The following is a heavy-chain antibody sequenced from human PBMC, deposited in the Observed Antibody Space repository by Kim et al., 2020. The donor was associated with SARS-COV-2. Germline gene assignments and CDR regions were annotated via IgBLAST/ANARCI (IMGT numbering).Heavy chain of an antibody. D-gene: IGHD2-2*01. J-gene: IGHJ6*02. CDR3: ARVLSPAAKNRGLIDYYYGMDV. Sequence: GGSLRLSCAASGFTFSSYWMSWVRQAPGKGLEWVANIKQDGSEKYYVDSVKGRFTISRDNAKNSLYLQMNSLRAEDTAVYYCARVLSPAAKNRGLIDYYYGMDVWGQGTTVTVSS. CDR1: GFTFSSYW. V-gene: IGHV3-7*01. CDR2: IKQDGSEK.